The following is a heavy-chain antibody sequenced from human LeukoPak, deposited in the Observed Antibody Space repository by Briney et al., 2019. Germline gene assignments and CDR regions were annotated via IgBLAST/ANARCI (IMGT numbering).Heavy chain of an antibody. CDR3: ARDGSSWFYFDY. V-gene: IGHV4-59*01. CDR1: GGSISSYY. D-gene: IGHD6-13*01. J-gene: IGHJ4*02. CDR2: IYYSGST. Sequence: PSKTLSLTCTVSGGSISSYYWSWIRQPPGKGLEWIGYIYYSGSTNYNPSLKSRVTISVDTSKNQFSLKLSSVTAADTAVYYCARDGSSWFYFDYWGQGTLVTVSS.